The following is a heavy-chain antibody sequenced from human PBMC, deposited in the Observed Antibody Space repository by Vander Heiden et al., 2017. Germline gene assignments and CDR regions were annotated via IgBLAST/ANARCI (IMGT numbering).Heavy chain of an antibody. V-gene: IGHV3-23*01. Sequence: EVQLLESGGGLVQPGGSLRLSCAASGFTFSSYAMSWVRQAPGKGLECVSAMSGSGGSTYYADSVKGRFTISRDNSKNTLYLQMNSLRAEDTAVYYCAKSGYCSSTSCYRFYYYYGMDVWGQGTTVTVSS. D-gene: IGHD2-2*02. CDR2: MSGSGGST. J-gene: IGHJ6*02. CDR3: AKSGYCSSTSCYRFYYYYGMDV. CDR1: GFTFSSYA.